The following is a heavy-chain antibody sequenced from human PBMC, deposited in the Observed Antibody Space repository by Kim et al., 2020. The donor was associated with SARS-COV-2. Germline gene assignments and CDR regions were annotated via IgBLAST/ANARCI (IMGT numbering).Heavy chain of an antibody. D-gene: IGHD3-10*01. CDR3: ARDIGGGHAFD. Sequence: SETLSLTCTVSGGSISSSSYYWGWIRQPPGKGLEWIGSIYYSGSTYYNPSLKSRVTISVDTSKNQFSLKLSSVTAADTAVYYCARDIGGGHAFDMGPRDNGHRLF. CDR1: GGSISSSSYY. CDR2: IYYSGST. J-gene: IGHJ3*02. V-gene: IGHV4-39*07.